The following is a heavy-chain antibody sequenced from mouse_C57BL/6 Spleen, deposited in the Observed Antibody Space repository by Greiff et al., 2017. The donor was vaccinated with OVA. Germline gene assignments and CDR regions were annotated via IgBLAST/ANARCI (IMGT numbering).Heavy chain of an antibody. CDR3: ARGAYYSNYGYYFDY. CDR1: GYAFSSYW. V-gene: IGHV1-80*01. J-gene: IGHJ2*01. Sequence: QVQLQQSGAELVKPGASVKISCKASGYAFSSYWMNWVKQRPGKGLEWIGQIYPGDGDTNYNGKFKGKATLTADKSSSTAYMQLSSLTSEDSAVYFCARGAYYSNYGYYFDYWGQGTTLTVSS. CDR2: IYPGDGDT. D-gene: IGHD2-5*01.